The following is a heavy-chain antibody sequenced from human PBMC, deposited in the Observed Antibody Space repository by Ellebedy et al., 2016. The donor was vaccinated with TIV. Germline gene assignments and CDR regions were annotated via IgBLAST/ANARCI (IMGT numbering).Heavy chain of an antibody. J-gene: IGHJ4*02. CDR3: ARGYNWNYNHFVYFDY. CDR2: IYYSGNT. CDR1: GGSISSNSYY. D-gene: IGHD1-7*01. V-gene: IGHV4-39*06. Sequence: SETLSLXXTVSGGSISSNSYYWGWIRQPPGKGLEWIGTIYYSGNTYYNPSLKSRVTISVDTSKNQFALKLSSVTAADTAVYYCARGYNWNYNHFVYFDYWGQGTLVTVSS.